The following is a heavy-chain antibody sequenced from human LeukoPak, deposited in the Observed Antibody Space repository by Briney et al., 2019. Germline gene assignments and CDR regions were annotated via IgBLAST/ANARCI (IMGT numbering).Heavy chain of an antibody. CDR1: GFTFSSYG. CDR3: AKDLLGTAAGRKRYGSGSYQSAFDY. CDR2: ISYEGSIK. D-gene: IGHD3-10*01. J-gene: IGHJ4*02. Sequence: GRSPRLSCAASGFTFSSYGMHWVRQAPGKGLEWVAVISYEGSIKYYADSVKGRFTISRDNSKNTLYLQMNSLRAEDTAVYYCAKDLLGTAAGRKRYGSGSYQSAFDYWGQGTLVTVSS. V-gene: IGHV3-30*18.